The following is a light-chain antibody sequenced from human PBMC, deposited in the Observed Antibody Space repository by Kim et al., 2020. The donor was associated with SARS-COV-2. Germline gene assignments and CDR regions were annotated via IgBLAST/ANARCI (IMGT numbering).Light chain of an antibody. J-gene: IGKJ2*01. V-gene: IGKV3-15*01. CDR1: QSVSSI. CDR2: GAS. Sequence: VSPGESAPLSCRASQSVSSILVWYQQKPGQAPRLLIHGASTRATGIPARFSGSGSGTEFTLTIRSLQSEDFAVYYCQQYNNWPYTFGQGTKLEI. CDR3: QQYNNWPYT.